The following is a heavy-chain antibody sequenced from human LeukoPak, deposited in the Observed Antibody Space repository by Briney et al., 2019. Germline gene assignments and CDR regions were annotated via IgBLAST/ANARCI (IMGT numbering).Heavy chain of an antibody. CDR2: IWYDGSNK. Sequence: PGGSLRLSCAASGFTFSSYGMHWVRQAPGKGLEWVAVIWYDGSNKYYADSVKGRFTISRDNSKNTLYLQTNSLRAEDTALYYCARDRAASYVDYWGQGTLVTVSS. CDR3: ARDRAASYVDY. CDR1: GFTFSSYG. V-gene: IGHV3-33*01. D-gene: IGHD2-15*01. J-gene: IGHJ4*02.